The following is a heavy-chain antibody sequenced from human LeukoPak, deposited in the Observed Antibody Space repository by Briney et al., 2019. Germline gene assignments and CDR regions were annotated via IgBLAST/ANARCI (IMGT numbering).Heavy chain of an antibody. CDR3: ATVYCSSTSCPPVSWFDP. V-gene: IGHV3-7*03. CDR1: GFTFSTYW. D-gene: IGHD2-2*01. J-gene: IGHJ5*02. Sequence: GGSLRLSCAASGFTFSTYWMSWVRQAPGKGLEWVANIKQDGSESYYVDSVKGRFTFSRDNARNSLFLQINSLRSEDTAVYYCATVYCSSTSCPPVSWFDPWGQGTLVTVSP. CDR2: IKQDGSES.